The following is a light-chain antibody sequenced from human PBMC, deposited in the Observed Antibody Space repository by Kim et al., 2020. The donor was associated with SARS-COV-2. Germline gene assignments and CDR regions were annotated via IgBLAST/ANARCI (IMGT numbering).Light chain of an antibody. CDR2: GAC. V-gene: IGKV3-15*01. Sequence: LGGSTRERGPPCWRGRQSVNKVAREQARPGQAPRLLIYGACHRATGIPARFSGSGSGTEFTLTISSLQSEDFAVYYCQQYNIWRTFGQGTKVDIK. CDR1: QSVNK. J-gene: IGKJ1*01. CDR3: QQYNIWRT.